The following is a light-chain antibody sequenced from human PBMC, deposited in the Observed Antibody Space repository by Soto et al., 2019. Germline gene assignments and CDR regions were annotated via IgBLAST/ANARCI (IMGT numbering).Light chain of an antibody. Sequence: DIQMTQSPSTLSASVGDRVTITCRASQSISTWLAWYQQKPGKAPKVLIYGASSLESGVPSRFSGSGSGTEFTLTIIILRPDDFATYYCQQYKNYLTFGPGTKVDIK. CDR3: QQYKNYLT. V-gene: IGKV1-5*01. CDR1: QSISTW. J-gene: IGKJ3*01. CDR2: GAS.